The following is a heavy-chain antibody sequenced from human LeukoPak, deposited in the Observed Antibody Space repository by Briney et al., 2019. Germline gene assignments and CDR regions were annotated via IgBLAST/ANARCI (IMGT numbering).Heavy chain of an antibody. D-gene: IGHD6-13*01. CDR3: ARVFYSSSWYGMNYYYYYMDV. Sequence: GGSLRLSCAASGFTFSTSWMHWVRQAPGKGLVWVSVINSDGSTTKYADSVKGRFTISRDNAKNSLYLQMNSLRAEDTAVYYCARVFYSSSWYGMNYYYYYMDVWGKGTTVTVSS. V-gene: IGHV3-74*03. J-gene: IGHJ6*03. CDR2: INSDGSTT. CDR1: GFTFSTSW.